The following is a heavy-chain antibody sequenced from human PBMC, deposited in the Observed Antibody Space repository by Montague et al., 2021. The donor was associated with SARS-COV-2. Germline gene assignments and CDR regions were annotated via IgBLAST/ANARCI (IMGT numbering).Heavy chain of an antibody. V-gene: IGHV4-4*07. D-gene: IGHD2/OR15-2a*01. CDR1: GDSITPYGDCIGGYL. J-gene: IGHJ5*02. CDR3: ARDAYYFGPGRGNNGEFDP. CDR2: IYDNGNF. Sequence: SETLSLTCSVSGDSITPYGDCIGGYLWTWIRQPAVKGLEWIGRIYDNGNFDYNPSLNSRVSMSMDTSKQEFSMRLISVTAADTAVYYCARDAYYFGPGRGNNGEFDPWGQGILVTVSS.